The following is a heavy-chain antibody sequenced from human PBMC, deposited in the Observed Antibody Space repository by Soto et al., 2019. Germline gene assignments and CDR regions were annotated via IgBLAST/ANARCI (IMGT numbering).Heavy chain of an antibody. J-gene: IGHJ5*02. CDR1: GGTFSSYA. CDR2: IIPIFGTA. V-gene: IGHV1-69*13. Sequence: SVPVSCQASGGTFSSYAIMCVRQAPGQGLEWMGGIIPIFGTANYAQKFQGRVTITADESTSTAYMELSSLRSEDTAVYYCASDYGDNWFDPWGQGTLVTV. CDR3: ASDYGDNWFDP. D-gene: IGHD4-17*01.